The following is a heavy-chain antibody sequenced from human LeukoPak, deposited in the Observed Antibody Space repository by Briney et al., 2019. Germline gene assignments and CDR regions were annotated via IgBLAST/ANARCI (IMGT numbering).Heavy chain of an antibody. V-gene: IGHV4-34*01. CDR3: ARGSPSGYCSSTSCYYWFDP. Sequence: SETLSLTCAVYGGSFSGYYWSWIRQPQGKGLEWIGEINHSGRTHYNPSLKSRVNISVDTSKNQFSLKLSSVTAADTAVYYCARGSPSGYCSSTSCYYWFDPWGQGTLVTVSS. CDR1: GGSFSGYY. J-gene: IGHJ5*02. CDR2: INHSGRT. D-gene: IGHD2-2*01.